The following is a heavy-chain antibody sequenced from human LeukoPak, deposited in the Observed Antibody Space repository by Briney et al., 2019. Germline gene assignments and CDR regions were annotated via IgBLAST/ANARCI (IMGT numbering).Heavy chain of an antibody. V-gene: IGHV1-24*01. D-gene: IGHD3-22*01. J-gene: IGHJ4*02. CDR3: ATSFTRGTYYYDSSGYYFVY. CDR2: FDPEDGEK. CDR1: GYTXTELS. Sequence: ASVKVSCKVSGYTXTELSMHGVRQAPRKGLEWMGGFDPEDGEKICGQKYQSRVTMSDDTTTDAVYMELCSLRLEDTAAYYCATSFTRGTYYYDSSGYYFVYWGQGTLVTVSS.